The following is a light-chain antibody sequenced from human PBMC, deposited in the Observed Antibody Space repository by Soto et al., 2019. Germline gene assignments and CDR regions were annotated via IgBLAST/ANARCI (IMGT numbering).Light chain of an antibody. CDR2: ETS. J-gene: IGKJ1*01. CDR1: QSVGSY. CDR3: QQRSSWPRT. Sequence: EIVLTQSPATLSLSPGERVTLSCRASQSVGSYLTWYQQKPGQAPRLLIYETSKGATGIPARFSGSGSGTDFTLTISSLEPEDFAVYYCQQRSSWPRTFGQGTKV. V-gene: IGKV3-11*01.